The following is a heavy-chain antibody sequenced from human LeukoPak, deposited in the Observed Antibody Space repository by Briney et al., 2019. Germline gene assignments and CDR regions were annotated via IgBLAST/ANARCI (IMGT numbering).Heavy chain of an antibody. Sequence: GGSLRLSCVASEFSPTNFWMTWVRRAPGRGLEWVANIKHEGTEKFYVDSVKGRFTISRDNAKNSLYLQMNSLRAEDTAVYYCATFVGIVSGTYSVPGGLLVWGKGTTVTDSS. CDR2: IKHEGTEK. D-gene: IGHD2-2*03. CDR1: EFSPTNFW. V-gene: IGHV3-7*01. CDR3: ATFVGIVSGTYSVPGGLLV. J-gene: IGHJ6*04.